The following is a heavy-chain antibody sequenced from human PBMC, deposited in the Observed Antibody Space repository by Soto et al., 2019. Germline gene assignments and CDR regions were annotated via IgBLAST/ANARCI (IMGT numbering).Heavy chain of an antibody. J-gene: IGHJ5*02. D-gene: IGHD2-2*01. V-gene: IGHV1-69*13. CDR3: ARTGDIVVVPAAQSRVWFDP. Sequence: SVKVSCKASGGTFSSYAISWVRQAPGQGLEWKGGIIPIFGTANYAQKFQGRVTITADESTSTAYMELSSLRSEDTAVYYCARTGDIVVVPAAQSRVWFDPWGQGTLVTVSS. CDR1: GGTFSSYA. CDR2: IIPIFGTA.